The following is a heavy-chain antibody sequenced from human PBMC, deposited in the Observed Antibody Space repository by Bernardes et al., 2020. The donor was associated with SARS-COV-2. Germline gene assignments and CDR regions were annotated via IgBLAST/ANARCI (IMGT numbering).Heavy chain of an antibody. J-gene: IGHJ2*01. CDR1: GGSISRGDYY. Sequence: SETLSLTCTVSGGSISRGDYYWSWIRQPPGKGLEWIGYIWYDGSTSYNPSLKSRLIISVDTSKNQLSLKLNSVTAADTAVYYCARQVYGGIPDVFWYFDVWGRGTLVTVSS. CDR3: ARQVYGGIPDVFWYFDV. CDR2: IWYDGST. V-gene: IGHV4-30-4*01. D-gene: IGHD4-17*01.